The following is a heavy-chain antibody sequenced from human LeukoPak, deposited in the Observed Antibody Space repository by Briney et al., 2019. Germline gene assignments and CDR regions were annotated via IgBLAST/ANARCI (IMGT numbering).Heavy chain of an antibody. D-gene: IGHD3-9*01. J-gene: IGHJ3*02. V-gene: IGHV3-30*18. CDR2: ISYGGSDK. CDR3: AKDQTSYYYDAFDI. CDR1: GFTFGTYG. Sequence: GKSLRLSCAASGFTFGTYGMHWVRQAPGEGLERVAVISYGGSDKYYTDSVKGRFTVSRDNSKSTLYLQMNSLRAEDTAVYYCAKDQTSYYYDAFDIWGQGTMVTVSS.